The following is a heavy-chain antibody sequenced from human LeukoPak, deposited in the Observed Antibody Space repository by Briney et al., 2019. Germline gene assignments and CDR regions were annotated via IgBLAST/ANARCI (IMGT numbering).Heavy chain of an antibody. J-gene: IGHJ4*02. CDR1: GFTFSSYG. Sequence: GGSLRLSCAASGFTFSSYGMHWVRQAPGKGLEWVAAIWYDGSNKYYADSVKGRFTISRDNSKNTLYLQMNSLRAEDTAVYYCARDEELFDYWGQGTLVTVSS. CDR3: ARDEELFDY. D-gene: IGHD1-26*01. V-gene: IGHV3-33*01. CDR2: IWYDGSNK.